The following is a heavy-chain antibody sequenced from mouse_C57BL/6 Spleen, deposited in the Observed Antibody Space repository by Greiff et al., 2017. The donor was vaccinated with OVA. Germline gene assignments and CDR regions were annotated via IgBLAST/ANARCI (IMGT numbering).Heavy chain of an antibody. D-gene: IGHD1-1*01. J-gene: IGHJ2*01. Sequence: VQLQQPGAELVKPGASVKLSCKASGYTFTSYWMHWVKQRPGQGLEWIGMIHPNSGSTNYNEKFKSKATLTVDKSSSTAYMQLSSLTSEDSAVYYCARRGYYGSSDYWGQGTTLTVSS. CDR1: GYTFTSYW. V-gene: IGHV1-64*01. CDR3: ARRGYYGSSDY. CDR2: IHPNSGST.